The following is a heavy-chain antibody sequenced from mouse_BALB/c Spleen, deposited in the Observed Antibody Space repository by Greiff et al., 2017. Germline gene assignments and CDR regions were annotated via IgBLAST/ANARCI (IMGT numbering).Heavy chain of an antibody. D-gene: IGHD2-3*01. J-gene: IGHJ2*01. CDR3: ARHEEGYDGYYAWFAY. CDR2: IDPTDSET. Sequence: QVQLQQPGAELVKPGAPVKLSCKASGYTFTSYWMNWVKQRPGRGLEWIGRIDPTDSETHYNQKFKDKATLTVDKSSSTAYIQLSSLTSEDSAVYFCARHEEGYDGYYAWFAYWGQGTTLTVSS. V-gene: IGHV1-69*02. CDR1: GYTFTSYW.